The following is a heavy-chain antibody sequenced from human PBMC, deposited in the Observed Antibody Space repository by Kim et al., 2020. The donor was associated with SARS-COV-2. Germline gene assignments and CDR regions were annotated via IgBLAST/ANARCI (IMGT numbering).Heavy chain of an antibody. CDR2: ISSSSSTI. CDR3: AGDATDWERDWFDP. CDR1: GFTFSSYS. V-gene: IGHV3-48*02. D-gene: IGHD4-17*01. J-gene: IGHJ5*02. Sequence: GGSLRLSCAASGFTFSSYSMNWVRQAPGKGLEWVSYISSSSSTIYYADSVKDRFTISRDNAKNSLYLQMNSLRDEDTAVYYCAGDATDWERDWFDPWGQGTLVTVSS.